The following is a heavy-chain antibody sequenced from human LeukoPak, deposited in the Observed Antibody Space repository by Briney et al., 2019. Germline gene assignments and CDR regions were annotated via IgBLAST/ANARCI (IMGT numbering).Heavy chain of an antibody. CDR3: ARTYCGGDCMGYYYHYYMDV. CDR2: IYYSGST. D-gene: IGHD2-21*02. V-gene: IGHV4-39*01. CDR1: GGSISSSSYY. J-gene: IGHJ6*03. Sequence: SETLSLTCTVSGGSISSSSYYWGWIRQPPGKGLEWIGSIYYSGSTYQNPSLKSRVTISVDTSKNQFSLKLSSVTAADTAVYYCARTYCGGDCMGYYYHYYMDVWGKGTTVTISS.